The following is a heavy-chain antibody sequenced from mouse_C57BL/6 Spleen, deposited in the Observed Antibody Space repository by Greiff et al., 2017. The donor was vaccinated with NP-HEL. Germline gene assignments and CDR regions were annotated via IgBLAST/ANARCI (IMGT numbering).Heavy chain of an antibody. CDR3: ASSYLYAMDY. CDR1: GFTFSDYG. CDR2: ISSGSSTI. J-gene: IGHJ4*01. Sequence: DVQLQESGGGLVKPGGSLKLSCAASGFTFSDYGMHWVRQAPEKGLEWVAYISSGSSTIYYADTVKGRFTISRDNAKNTLFLQMTSLRSEDTAMYYCASSYLYAMDYWGQGTSVTVSS. V-gene: IGHV5-17*01. D-gene: IGHD5-5*01.